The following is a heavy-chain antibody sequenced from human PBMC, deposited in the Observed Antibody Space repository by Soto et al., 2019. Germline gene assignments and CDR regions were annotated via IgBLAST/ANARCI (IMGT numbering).Heavy chain of an antibody. D-gene: IGHD3-10*01. V-gene: IGHV5-10-1*01. J-gene: IGHJ6*02. CDR1: GYNFINYW. CDR3: AKRKDASGSAYFFNGMDV. Sequence: ISNEGSGYNFINYWFNWVRQMQGKGLEWMGRIDPGDSNTNYSPSFQGHVTISADKSISTAYLQWSSLRASDTAIYYCAKRKDASGSAYFFNGMDVWGQGTTVTGSS. CDR2: IDPGDSNT.